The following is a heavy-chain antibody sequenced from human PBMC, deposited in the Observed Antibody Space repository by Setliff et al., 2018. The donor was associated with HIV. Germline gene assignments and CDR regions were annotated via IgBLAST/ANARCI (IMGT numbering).Heavy chain of an antibody. D-gene: IGHD5-18*01. CDR3: ARTRGYSYGTLAGFDY. V-gene: IGHV4-59*11. J-gene: IGHJ4*01. CDR2: TSYSRST. Sequence: SETLSLTCTVSGASIRSQYWSWIRKPPGKGLEWIGYTSYSRSTNYNPSLESRVAMSVDTSKQQFSLEVSSVTAADTAVYYCARTRGYSYGTLAGFDYCGRGPLVTVSS. CDR1: GASIRSQY.